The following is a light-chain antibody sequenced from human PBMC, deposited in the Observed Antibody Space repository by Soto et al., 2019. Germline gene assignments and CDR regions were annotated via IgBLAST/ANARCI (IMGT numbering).Light chain of an antibody. CDR1: SSNIGAGHD. Sequence: QSVLPQPPSVSGAPGQRVTISCTGSSSNIGAGHDAHWYQQLPETAPKLLIYGNNNRPSGVPDRFSGSKSGTSASLAITGLQAEDEAEYYCQSYDSSLSAHVFGTGTKVTVL. J-gene: IGLJ1*01. CDR3: QSYDSSLSAHV. CDR2: GNN. V-gene: IGLV1-40*01.